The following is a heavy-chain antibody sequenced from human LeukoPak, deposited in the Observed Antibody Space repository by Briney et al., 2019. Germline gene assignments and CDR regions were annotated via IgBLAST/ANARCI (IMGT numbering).Heavy chain of an antibody. V-gene: IGHV4-34*01. D-gene: IGHD6-6*01. Sequence: SETLSLTCAVYGGSFSGYYWSWIRQPLGKGLEWIGEINHSGSTNYNPSLKSRVTISVDTSKNQFSLKLSSVTAADTAVYYCARGAAARLGYYYYYMDVWGKGTTVTVSS. CDR2: INHSGST. CDR3: ARGAAARLGYYYYYMDV. CDR1: GGSFSGYY. J-gene: IGHJ6*03.